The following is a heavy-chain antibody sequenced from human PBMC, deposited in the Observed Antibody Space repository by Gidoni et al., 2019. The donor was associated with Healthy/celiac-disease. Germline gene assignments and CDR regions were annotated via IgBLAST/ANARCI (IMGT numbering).Heavy chain of an antibody. V-gene: IGHV1-69*06. CDR2: IIPIFGTA. CDR1: GGTFSSYA. D-gene: IGHD6-6*01. CDR3: ARDIGPLRQLAPHDAFDI. Sequence: QVQLVQSGAEVKKPGSSVKVSCQASGGTFSSYAISWVRQAPGQGLEWMGGIIPIFGTANYAQKFQGRVTITADKSTSTAYMELSSLRSEDTAVYYCARDIGPLRQLAPHDAFDIWGQGTMVTVSS. J-gene: IGHJ3*02.